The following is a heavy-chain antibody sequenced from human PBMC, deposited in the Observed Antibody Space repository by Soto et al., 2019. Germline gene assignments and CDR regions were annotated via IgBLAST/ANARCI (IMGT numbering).Heavy chain of an antibody. J-gene: IGHJ6*02. CDR1: GGSISSSNW. Sequence: QVQLQESGPGLVKPSGTLSLTCAVSGGSISSSNWWSWVRQPPGKGLEWIGEIYHSGSTNYNPSLTRRVTISVDKSKNQFSLKLSSVTAADTAVYYCARDLGGDPSDVWGQGTTVTVSS. D-gene: IGHD4-17*01. CDR2: IYHSGST. V-gene: IGHV4-4*02. CDR3: ARDLGGDPSDV.